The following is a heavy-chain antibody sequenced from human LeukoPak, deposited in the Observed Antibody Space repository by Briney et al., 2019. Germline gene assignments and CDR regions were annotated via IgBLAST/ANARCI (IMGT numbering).Heavy chain of an antibody. CDR3: ARKRRIVVVVAATAPTAHYYYYMDV. V-gene: IGHV4-34*01. J-gene: IGHJ6*03. D-gene: IGHD2-15*01. CDR1: GGSFSGYY. CDR2: INHSGST. Sequence: PSETLSLTCADYGGSFSGYYWNWIRQPPGKGLEWIGEINHSGSTNYNPSLKSRVTISVNTSKNQFSLQLSSVTAADTAVYYCARKRRIVVVVAATAPTAHYYYYMDVWGKGTTVTISS.